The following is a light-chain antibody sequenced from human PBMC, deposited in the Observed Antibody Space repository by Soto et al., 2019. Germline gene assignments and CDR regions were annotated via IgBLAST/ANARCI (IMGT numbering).Light chain of an antibody. CDR2: GAS. J-gene: IGKJ4*01. CDR1: QSISTY. V-gene: IGKV1-39*01. CDR3: QQSYSTPVLT. Sequence: DIRMAQSPSSLSASVGDRVTITCRASQSISTYLNWYQQQPGKAPKLLIYGASYLQSGVPSRFSGSGSGTDFSLTITSLQREDFATYYCQQSYSTPVLTFGGGTKVDIK.